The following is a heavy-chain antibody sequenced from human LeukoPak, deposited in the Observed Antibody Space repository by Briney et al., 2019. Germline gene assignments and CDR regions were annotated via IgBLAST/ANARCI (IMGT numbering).Heavy chain of an antibody. D-gene: IGHD1-26*01. V-gene: IGHV1-18*01. CDR3: ARDHKKIVGAPFDY. Sequence: ASVKVSCKASGYTFTSYGISWVRQAPGQGLEWMGWISAYNGNTNYAQKLQGRVTMTTDISTSTAYMELRSLRSDDTAVYYCARDHKKIVGAPFDYWGQGTLVTVSS. J-gene: IGHJ4*02. CDR1: GYTFTSYG. CDR2: ISAYNGNT.